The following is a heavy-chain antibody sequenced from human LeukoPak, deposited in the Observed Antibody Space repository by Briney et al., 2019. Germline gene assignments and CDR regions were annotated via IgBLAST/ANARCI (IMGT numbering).Heavy chain of an antibody. J-gene: IGHJ4*02. CDR3: TRDPHALDY. CDR1: GFTFSAYS. CDR2: IRRDSFI. Sequence: PGGSLRLSCAASGFTFSAYSMNWVRQAPGKGLELVAYIRRDSFIYYADSVKGRFTVSRDNARNSLYLQMTSLRDEDTAVYCCTRDPHALDYWGQGTLVTVSS. V-gene: IGHV3-48*02.